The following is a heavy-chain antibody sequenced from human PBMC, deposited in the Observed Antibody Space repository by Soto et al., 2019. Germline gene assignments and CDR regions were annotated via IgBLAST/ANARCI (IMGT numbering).Heavy chain of an antibody. J-gene: IGHJ6*02. Sequence: QVQLVESGGGVVQPGRSLRLSCAASRFTFSNYGMHWVRQAPGKGLEWVAVIWYDASNKYYADSVKGRFTISRDNSKNTLYLQMNSLRAEDTAVYYCARDDYGMDVWGQGTTVNVSS. V-gene: IGHV3-33*01. CDR2: IWYDASNK. CDR3: ARDDYGMDV. CDR1: RFTFSNYG.